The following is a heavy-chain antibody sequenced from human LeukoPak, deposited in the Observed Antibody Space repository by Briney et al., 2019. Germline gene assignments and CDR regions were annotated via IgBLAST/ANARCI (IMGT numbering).Heavy chain of an antibody. CDR3: ARRGAVGATEFDY. CDR2: ITNSADTT. D-gene: IGHD1-26*01. V-gene: IGHV3-23*01. Sequence: GGSLRLSCAASGFTFSSYAMTWVRQAPGKGPEWGSAITNSADTTYYADSVKGQFTISRDNSKNTLYLQMNRLRAEDTAVYYCARRGAVGATEFDYWGQGTLVSVSS. CDR1: GFTFSSYA. J-gene: IGHJ4*02.